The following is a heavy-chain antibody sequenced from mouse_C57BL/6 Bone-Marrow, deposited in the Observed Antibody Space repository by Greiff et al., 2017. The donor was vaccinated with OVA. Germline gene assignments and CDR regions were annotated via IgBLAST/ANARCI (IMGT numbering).Heavy chain of an antibody. Sequence: DVKLQESGPGLVKPSQTVFLTCTVTGISITTGNYRWSWIRQFPGNKLEWIGYIYYSGTITYNPSLTSRTTITRDTPKNQFFLEMNSLTAEDTATYYCARDARGSSYWYFDVWGTGTTVTVSS. CDR2: IYYSGTI. CDR1: GISITTGNYR. CDR3: ARDARGSSYWYFDV. J-gene: IGHJ1*03. D-gene: IGHD1-1*01. V-gene: IGHV3-5*01.